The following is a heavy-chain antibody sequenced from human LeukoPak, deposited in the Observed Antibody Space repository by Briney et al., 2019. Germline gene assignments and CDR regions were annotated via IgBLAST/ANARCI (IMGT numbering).Heavy chain of an antibody. Sequence: GSLRLSCATSGFTFSDHYMEWVRQAPGKGLEWVARTRTKAKDYTTEYAASVKGRFTVSRDESMHSLYLQMNSLKTEDTAVYYCARGPTVTFNYHYGMDVWGQGTTVTVFS. J-gene: IGHJ6*02. CDR2: TRTKAKDYTT. D-gene: IGHD4-17*01. V-gene: IGHV3-72*01. CDR1: GFTFSDHY. CDR3: ARGPTVTFNYHYGMDV.